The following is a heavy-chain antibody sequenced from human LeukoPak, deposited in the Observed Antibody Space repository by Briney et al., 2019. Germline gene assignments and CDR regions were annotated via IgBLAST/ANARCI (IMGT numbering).Heavy chain of an antibody. CDR3: AKYIGDSRGSLGNYYYYGMDV. J-gene: IGHJ6*02. D-gene: IGHD6-25*01. Sequence: GGSLRLSCAASGFTFSSYAVTWVRQAPGRGLEWVTSISGSGDSAYYADSVEGRFTISRDNFKDTVYLQMNNLRADETAIYYCAKYIGDSRGSLGNYYYYGMDVWGQGTAVTVSS. CDR2: ISGSGDSA. CDR1: GFTFSSYA. V-gene: IGHV3-23*01.